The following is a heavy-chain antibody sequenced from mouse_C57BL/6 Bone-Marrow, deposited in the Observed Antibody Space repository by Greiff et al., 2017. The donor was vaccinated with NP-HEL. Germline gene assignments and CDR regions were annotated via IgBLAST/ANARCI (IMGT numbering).Heavy chain of an antibody. CDR3: ARQVYYYGSSPFAY. Sequence: EVMLVESGGGLVKPGGSLKLSCAASGFTFSDYGMHWVRQAPEKGLEWVAYISSGSSTLYYADTVKGRFTISRDNAKNTLCLQMTRLRSVDTAMYYCARQVYYYGSSPFAYWGQGTLVTVSA. CDR2: ISSGSSTL. CDR1: GFTFSDYG. J-gene: IGHJ3*01. V-gene: IGHV5-17*01. D-gene: IGHD1-1*01.